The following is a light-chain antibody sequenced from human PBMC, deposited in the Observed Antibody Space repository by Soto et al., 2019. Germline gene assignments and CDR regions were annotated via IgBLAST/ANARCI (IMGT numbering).Light chain of an antibody. CDR2: EGS. Sequence: EIVMTQSPATLSVSPGERATLSCRASQSIRTNLAWYRHKPGQAPSLLMYEGSTRATGIPARFSGSGSGTDFTLIISRLQRDDFGTYYCQQYSRLWSFGQGTKVEIE. CDR3: QQYSRLWS. V-gene: IGKV3-15*01. J-gene: IGKJ1*01. CDR1: QSIRTN.